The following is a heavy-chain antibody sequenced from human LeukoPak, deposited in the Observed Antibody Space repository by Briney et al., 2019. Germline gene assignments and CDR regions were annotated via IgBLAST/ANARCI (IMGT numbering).Heavy chain of an antibody. CDR3: ATISGSYPDWDY. V-gene: IGHV3-21*06. CDR2: ISSNATYK. D-gene: IGHD1-26*01. Sequence: KSGGSLRLSCAASGFTFSSYAMSWVRQAPGKGLEWVSSISSNATYKYYADSVRGRFTISRDNAKNLLYLQMDSLRVEDTAVYYCATISGSYPDWDYWGQGILVTVSS. J-gene: IGHJ4*02. CDR1: GFTFSSYA.